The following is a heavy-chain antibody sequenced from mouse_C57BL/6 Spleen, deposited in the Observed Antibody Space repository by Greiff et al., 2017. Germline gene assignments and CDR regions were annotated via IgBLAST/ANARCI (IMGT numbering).Heavy chain of an antibody. V-gene: IGHV1-26*01. Sequence: VQLQQSGPELVKPGASVKISCKASGYTFTDYYMNWVKQSHGTSLEWIGDINPNNGGTSYNQKFKGKATLTVDKSYSTEYMGLRRLTAEDFADYECARWDGGYPYAMDYWGQGTSGTVAS. CDR3: ARWDGGYPYAMDY. D-gene: IGHD2-3*01. J-gene: IGHJ4*01. CDR1: GYTFTDYY. CDR2: INPNNGGT.